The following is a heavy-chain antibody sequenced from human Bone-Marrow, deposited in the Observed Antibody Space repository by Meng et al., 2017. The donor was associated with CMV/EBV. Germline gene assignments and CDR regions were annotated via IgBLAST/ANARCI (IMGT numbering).Heavy chain of an antibody. J-gene: IGHJ6*02. CDR3: ARSLDYGYCSGGSCYYYGMDV. CDR2: IIPIFGTA. CDR1: GYTFTSYD. Sequence: SVKVSCKASGYTFTSYDINWVRQAPGQGLEWMGGIIPIFGTANYAQKFQGRVTITTDESTSTAYMELSSLRSEDTAVYYCARSLDYGYCSGGSCYYYGMDVWGQGTTVTVSS. D-gene: IGHD2-15*01. V-gene: IGHV1-69*05.